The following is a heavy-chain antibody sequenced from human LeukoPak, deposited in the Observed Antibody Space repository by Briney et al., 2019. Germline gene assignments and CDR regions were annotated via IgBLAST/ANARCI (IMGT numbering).Heavy chain of an antibody. CDR1: GYAFSSYS. J-gene: IGHJ4*02. Sequence: ESLPTSCKGSGYAFSSYSIGWMRQMPGKSLEGMVIIFPGISDTRYSPSVKGKVTMSADKSISTAYLQWSSLKASDTAMCYCARRGGTPFYDYWGQGTLVTVSP. D-gene: IGHD1-14*01. V-gene: IGHV5-51*01. CDR3: ARRGGTPFYDY. CDR2: IFPGISDT.